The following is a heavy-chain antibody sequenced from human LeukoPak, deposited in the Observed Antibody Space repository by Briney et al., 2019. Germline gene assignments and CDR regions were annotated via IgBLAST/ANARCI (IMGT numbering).Heavy chain of an antibody. CDR2: IYSGGST. D-gene: IGHD5-18*01. Sequence: GGSLRLSCAASGFTVSSNYMSWVRQAPGKGLEWVSVIYSGGSTYYADSVKGRFTISRDNSKNTLYLQMNSLRAEDTAVYYCASGYSYGYYYFGYWGQGTLVTVSS. CDR3: ASGYSYGYYYFGY. J-gene: IGHJ4*02. CDR1: GFTVSSNY. V-gene: IGHV3-53*01.